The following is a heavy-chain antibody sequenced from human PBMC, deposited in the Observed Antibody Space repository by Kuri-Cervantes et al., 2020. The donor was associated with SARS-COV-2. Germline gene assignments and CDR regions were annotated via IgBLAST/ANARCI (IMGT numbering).Heavy chain of an antibody. CDR3: ARTTDLGSSWSIPWYFDL. Sequence: ASVKVSCKASGYTFTSYYMHWVRQAPGQGLEWMGIINPSGGSTSYAQKFQGRVTITADKSTSTAYMELSSLRSEDTAVYYCARTTDLGSSWSIPWYFDLWGRGTLVTVSS. D-gene: IGHD6-13*01. V-gene: IGHV1-46*01. CDR1: GYTFTSYY. CDR2: INPSGGST. J-gene: IGHJ2*01.